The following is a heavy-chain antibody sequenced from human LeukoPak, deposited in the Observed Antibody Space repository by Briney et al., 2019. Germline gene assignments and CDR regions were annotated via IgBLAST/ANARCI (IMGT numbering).Heavy chain of an antibody. V-gene: IGHV3-21*01. CDR2: ISSGGHI. CDR1: GFTFNTQS. Sequence: GGSLRLSCAASGFTFNTQSMNWVRQAPGKGLEWLSAISSGGHIYYAGSVQGRFTISRDDAKESVYLQLNSLRAEDTAVYYCARGLGWITPGAPYFDLWGHGTLVTVSS. J-gene: IGHJ4*01. D-gene: IGHD5-12*01. CDR3: ARGLGWITPGAPYFDL.